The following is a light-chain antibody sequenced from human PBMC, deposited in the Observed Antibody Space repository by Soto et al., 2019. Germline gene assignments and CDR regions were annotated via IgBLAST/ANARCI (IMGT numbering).Light chain of an antibody. CDR2: VGTGGIVG. Sequence: QLVLTQPPSASASLRASVTLTGTLSSGSSNYKVDWYQQRPGKGPRFVMRVGTGGIVGSKGDGIPDRFSVLGSGLNRYLTIKNIQEEDESDYHCGSGHGRGSNPMWVFGGGTKVTVL. V-gene: IGLV9-49*01. CDR3: GSGHGRGSNPMWV. J-gene: IGLJ2*01. CDR1: SGSSNYK.